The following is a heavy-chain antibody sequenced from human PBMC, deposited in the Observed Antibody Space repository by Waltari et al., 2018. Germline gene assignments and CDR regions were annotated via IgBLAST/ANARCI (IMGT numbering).Heavy chain of an antibody. CDR1: GLSGSNNY. J-gene: IGHJ4*02. CDR3: ARDTTSRERAGD. V-gene: IGHV3-53*01. Sequence: VRLVESGGGLIQPGGSLRLSCAASGLSGSNNYMDWVRQAPGKGLEWVSVIYTGEMTYYSDAVKGRFTISRDISKNMVYLQMNNLRAEDTALYYCARDTTSRERAGDWGQGTLVTVSS. CDR2: IYTGEMT. D-gene: IGHD1-1*01.